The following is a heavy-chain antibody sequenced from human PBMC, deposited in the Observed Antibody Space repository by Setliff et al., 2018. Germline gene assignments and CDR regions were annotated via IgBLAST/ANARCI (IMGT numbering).Heavy chain of an antibody. CDR1: GFSFTDYY. CDR3: ARDGVYYGMDV. CDR2: ISGGGTTI. Sequence: NPGGSLRLSCAASGFSFTDYYMSWVRQAPGKGLEWISKISGGGTTIFYADSVRGRLTVSRDNARNSVYLQLNSLRAEDTAVYYCARDGVYYGMDVWGQGTSVTVSS. J-gene: IGHJ6*02. V-gene: IGHV3-11*04.